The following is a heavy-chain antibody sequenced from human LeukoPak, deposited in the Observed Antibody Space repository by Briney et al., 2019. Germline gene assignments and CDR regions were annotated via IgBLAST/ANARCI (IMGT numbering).Heavy chain of an antibody. V-gene: IGHV4-38-2*02. J-gene: IGHJ4*02. CDR2: IYHSGST. Sequence: PSETLSLTCTVSGYSISSGYYWGWIRQPPGKGLEWIGSIYHSGSTYYNPSLKSRVTISVDTSKNQFSLKVSSVTAADTAVYYCARLQESGTSGWHAIDYWGLGTLVTVSS. D-gene: IGHD6-19*01. CDR1: GYSISSGYY. CDR3: ARLQESGTSGWHAIDY.